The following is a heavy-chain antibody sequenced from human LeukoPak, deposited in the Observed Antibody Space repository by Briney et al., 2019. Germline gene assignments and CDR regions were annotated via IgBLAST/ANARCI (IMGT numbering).Heavy chain of an antibody. D-gene: IGHD6-13*01. Sequence: PSETLSLTCTVSGVSISSYYWSWIRQPPGKGLEWLGYIYYSGSTNYNPSLKSRVTTSVDTSKNQFSLKLSSVTAADTAVYYCARAEESIAAAGAIDYWGQGTLVTVSS. CDR2: IYYSGST. V-gene: IGHV4-59*01. CDR3: ARAEESIAAAGAIDY. CDR1: GVSISSYY. J-gene: IGHJ4*02.